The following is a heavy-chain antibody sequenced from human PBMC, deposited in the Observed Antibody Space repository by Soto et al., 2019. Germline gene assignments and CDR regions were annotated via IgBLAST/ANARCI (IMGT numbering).Heavy chain of an antibody. CDR1: GYTFTGYY. CDR3: HQVGRDGYDI. Sequence: ASVKVSCKASGYTFTGYYMHWVRQAPGQGLEWMGWINPDSGGTNYAQKFQGWVTMTRDPSISTAYMELSRLRSDDTAVYYCHQVGRDGYDIWGQGTLVTVHS. V-gene: IGHV1-2*04. D-gene: IGHD5-12*01. CDR2: INPDSGGT. J-gene: IGHJ4*02.